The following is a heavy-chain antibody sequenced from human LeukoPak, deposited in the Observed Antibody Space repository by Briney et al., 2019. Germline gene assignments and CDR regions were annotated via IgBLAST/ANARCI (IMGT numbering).Heavy chain of an antibody. Sequence: GGSLRLSCAASGFTFSSYAMHWVRQAPGKGLEWVAVISYDGSNKCYADSVKGRFTISRDNSKNTLWLQMNSLRAEDTAVYYCARDDSGSSYYFDSWGQGTLVTVSS. J-gene: IGHJ4*02. CDR1: GFTFSSYA. V-gene: IGHV3-30-3*01. CDR3: ARDDSGSSYYFDS. D-gene: IGHD3-10*01. CDR2: ISYDGSNK.